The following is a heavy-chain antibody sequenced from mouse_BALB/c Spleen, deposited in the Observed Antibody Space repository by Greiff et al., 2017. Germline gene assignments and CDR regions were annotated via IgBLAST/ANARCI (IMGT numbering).Heavy chain of an antibody. CDR1: GFTFSSFG. CDR2: ISSGSSTI. D-gene: IGHD3-1*01. CDR3: ARWGLTYWYFDV. J-gene: IGHJ1*01. Sequence: EVQLVESGGGLVQPGGSRKLSCAASGFTFSSFGMHWVRQAPEKGLEWVAYISSGSSTIYYADTVKGRFTISRDNPKNTLFLQMTSLRSEDTAMYYCARWGLTYWYFDVWGAGTTVTVSS. V-gene: IGHV5-17*02.